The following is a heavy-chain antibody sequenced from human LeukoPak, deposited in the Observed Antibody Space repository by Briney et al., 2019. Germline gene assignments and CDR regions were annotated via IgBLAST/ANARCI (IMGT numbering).Heavy chain of an antibody. J-gene: IGHJ4*02. V-gene: IGHV3-48*03. CDR2: ISSSGSTI. Sequence: PGGSLRLSCAASGFTFSSYEMNWVRQAPGKGLEWVSYISSSGSTIYYADSVKGRFTISRDNAKNSLYLQMNSLRAEDTALYYCAKGIVVVSAPFDYWGQGTLVTVSS. D-gene: IGHD2-2*01. CDR3: AKGIVVVSAPFDY. CDR1: GFTFSSYE.